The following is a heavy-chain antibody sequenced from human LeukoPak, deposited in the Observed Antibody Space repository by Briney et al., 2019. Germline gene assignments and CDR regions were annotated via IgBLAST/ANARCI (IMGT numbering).Heavy chain of an antibody. V-gene: IGHV5-51*01. CDR1: GNSFNNHF. J-gene: IGHJ4*02. D-gene: IGHD3-10*01. CDR3: AKGSTGIRGVLEEAFDY. CDR2: IYPGDSQT. Sequence: GESLKISCKGSGNSFNNHFIGWVRQMPGKGLEWMGIIYPGDSQTRYSPSFQGQVTISADKSISTVYLQWSSLGAPDTAMYYCAKGSTGIRGVLEEAFDYWGQGTPVS.